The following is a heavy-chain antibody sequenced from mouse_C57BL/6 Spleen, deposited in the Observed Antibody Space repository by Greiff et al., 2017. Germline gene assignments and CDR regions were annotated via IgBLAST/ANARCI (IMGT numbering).Heavy chain of an antibody. CDR3: ARGYGNYDFDY. CDR2: INANNGGT. V-gene: IGHV1-18*01. CDR1: GYTFTDYN. D-gene: IGHD2-1*01. J-gene: IGHJ2*01. Sequence: VQLQQSGPELVKPGASVKIPCKASGYTFTDYNMDWVKQSHGKSLEWIGDINANNGGTIYNQKFKGKATLTVDKSSSTAYMELRSLTSADTAVYYCARGYGNYDFDYWGQGTTLTVSS.